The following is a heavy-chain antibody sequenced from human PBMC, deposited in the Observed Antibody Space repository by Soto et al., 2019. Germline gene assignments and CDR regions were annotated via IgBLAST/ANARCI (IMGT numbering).Heavy chain of an antibody. CDR1: GFTFSSYA. Sequence: GGSLRLSCAASGFTFSSYAMSWVRQAPGKGLEWVSAISGSGGSTYYADSVKGRFTISRDNSKNTLYLQMNSLRAEDTAVYYCAKEVTGSYYYDSSGSDYWGQGTLVTVSS. CDR3: AKEVTGSYYYDSSGSDY. V-gene: IGHV3-23*01. CDR2: ISGSGGST. J-gene: IGHJ4*02. D-gene: IGHD3-22*01.